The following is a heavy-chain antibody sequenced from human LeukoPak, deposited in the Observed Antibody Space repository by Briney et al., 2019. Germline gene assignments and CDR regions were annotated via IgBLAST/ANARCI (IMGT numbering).Heavy chain of an antibody. D-gene: IGHD3-22*01. Sequence: PGGSLRLSCAASGFTFSSYDMSWVRQAPGKGLEWISYISSSAKTTYYAESAKGRFTISRDNAKNSLYLQMNSLRAEDTAVYYCARDSYDSSGSSDAFDIWGQGTMVTVSS. J-gene: IGHJ3*02. CDR1: GFTFSSYD. CDR2: ISSSAKTT. V-gene: IGHV3-48*03. CDR3: ARDSYDSSGSSDAFDI.